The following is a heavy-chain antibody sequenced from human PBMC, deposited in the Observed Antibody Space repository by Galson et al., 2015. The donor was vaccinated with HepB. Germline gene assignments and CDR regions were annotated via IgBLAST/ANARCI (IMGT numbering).Heavy chain of an antibody. J-gene: IGHJ4*02. V-gene: IGHV3-30*04. CDR2: ISYDGSNK. D-gene: IGHD6-19*01. CDR1: GFTFSTYA. CDR3: ANLIAVAGFDY. Sequence: SLRLSFAASGFTFSTYAMHRVRRAPGKGLEWVAVISYDGSNKYYADSVKGRFTISRDNSKNTLYLQMNSLRTEDTAVYYCANLIAVAGFDYWGQGTLVTVSS.